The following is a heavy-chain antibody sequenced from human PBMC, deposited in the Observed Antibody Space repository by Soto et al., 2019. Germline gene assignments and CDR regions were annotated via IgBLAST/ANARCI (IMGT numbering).Heavy chain of an antibody. J-gene: IGHJ6*02. V-gene: IGHV3-23*01. CDR3: AKDLHCSGGSCPLGMDV. CDR2: ISGSGGST. CDR1: GFTFSSYA. D-gene: IGHD2-15*01. Sequence: GGSLRLSCAASGFTFSSYAMSWVRQAPGKGLEWVSAISGSGGSTYYADSVKGRFTISRDNSKNTLYLQMKSLRAEDTAVYYCAKDLHCSGGSCPLGMDVWGQGPTVTVSS.